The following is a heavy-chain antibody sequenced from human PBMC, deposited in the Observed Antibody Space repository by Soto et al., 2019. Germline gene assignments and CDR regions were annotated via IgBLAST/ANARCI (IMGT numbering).Heavy chain of an antibody. Sequence: EGSLRLSGATSRLTSSSYAMHWVRRAPGKGLKWVAVISYDGSNKFYADSVKGRFTISRDNSKNSLYLQMNSLRAEDTAVYYCAREPGTIAAAGIPFFEYWRPGTLVTVSS. J-gene: IGHJ4*02. CDR2: ISYDGSNK. D-gene: IGHD6-13*01. V-gene: IGHV3-30-3*01. CDR3: AREPGTIAAAGIPFFEY. CDR1: RLTSSSYA.